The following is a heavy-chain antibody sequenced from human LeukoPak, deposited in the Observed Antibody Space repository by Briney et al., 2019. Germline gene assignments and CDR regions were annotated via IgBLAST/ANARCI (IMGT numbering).Heavy chain of an antibody. Sequence: SETLSLTCTVSGGSISSSSYYWGWIRQPPGKGLEWIGSIYYSGSTYYNPSLKSRLTISVDASKNQFSLKLSSVTAADTAVYYCARSTYYYDSSGYYLDAFDIWGQGTMVTVSS. CDR3: ARSTYYYDSSGYYLDAFDI. D-gene: IGHD3-22*01. CDR2: IYYSGST. V-gene: IGHV4-39*01. CDR1: GGSISSSSYY. J-gene: IGHJ3*02.